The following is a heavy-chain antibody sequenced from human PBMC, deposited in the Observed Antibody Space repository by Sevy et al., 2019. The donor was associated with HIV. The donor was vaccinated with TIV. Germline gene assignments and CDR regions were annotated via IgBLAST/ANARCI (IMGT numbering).Heavy chain of an antibody. Sequence: SETLSLTCTVSGGSFSGYYWSWIRQPPGKGLEWIGYIYDSGRTNYNPSLKSRVTISVDTSKKQFSRKLNSVTAADTAVYYCARSLNNYDSSGYQMGFDYWGQGTLVTVPS. CDR3: ARSLNNYDSSGYQMGFDY. D-gene: IGHD3-22*01. J-gene: IGHJ4*02. CDR1: GGSFSGYY. CDR2: IYDSGRT. V-gene: IGHV4-59*01.